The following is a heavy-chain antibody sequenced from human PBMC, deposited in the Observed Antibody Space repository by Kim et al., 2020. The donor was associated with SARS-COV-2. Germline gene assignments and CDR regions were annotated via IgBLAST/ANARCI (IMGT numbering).Heavy chain of an antibody. V-gene: IGHV3-49*03. J-gene: IGHJ4*02. CDR1: GFTFGDYA. D-gene: IGHD2-2*02. CDR2: IRSKAYGGTT. CDR3: TRVGYCSSTSCYTDSSRWYY. Sequence: GGSLRLSCTASGFTFGDYAMSWFRQAPGKGLEWVGFIRSKAYGGTTEYAASVKDRFTISRDDSKSIAYLQMNSLKTEDTAVYYCTRVGYCSSTSCYTDSSRWYYWGQGTLVTVSS.